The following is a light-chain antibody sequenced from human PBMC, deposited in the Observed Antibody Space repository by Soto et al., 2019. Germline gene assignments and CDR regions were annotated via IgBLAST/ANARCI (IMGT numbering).Light chain of an antibody. Sequence: QSALTQPASVSGSPGQSITISCTGTSSDVGGYNYVSWYQHHPGKAPKRMIHDVSNRPSGVSNRFSGSKSSNTASLTISGLQAEDEADYYCSSYIPNNSTYVFGTGTKLTVL. V-gene: IGLV2-14*03. J-gene: IGLJ1*01. CDR2: DVS. CDR1: SSDVGGYNY. CDR3: SSYIPNNSTYV.